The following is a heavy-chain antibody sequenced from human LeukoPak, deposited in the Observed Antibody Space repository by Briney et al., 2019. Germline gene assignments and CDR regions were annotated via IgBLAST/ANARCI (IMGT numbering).Heavy chain of an antibody. J-gene: IGHJ4*02. CDR1: GGSISSYY. D-gene: IGHD3-3*01. Sequence: PSETLSLTCTVSGGSISSYYWSWIRQPAGKGLEWIGRIYTSGSTNYNPSLKSRVTMSVDTSKNQFSLKLSSVTAADTAVYYCAREGYTISALKGASEYYFDYWGQGTLVTVSS. V-gene: IGHV4-4*07. CDR2: IYTSGST. CDR3: AREGYTISALKGASEYYFDY.